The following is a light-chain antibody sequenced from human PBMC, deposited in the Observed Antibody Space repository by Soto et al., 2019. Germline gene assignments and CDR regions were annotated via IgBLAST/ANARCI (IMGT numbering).Light chain of an antibody. CDR1: QSIRTD. J-gene: IGKJ5*01. V-gene: IGKV3-15*01. Sequence: DIVMTQSPATLSVSPGERATLSCRASQSIRTDLAWYQQKSGQGPRLLIYDASTRATGIPARFSGSGSGTDFTLTIRSLQSEDFAVYYCQQYNAWPRGTFGQGTRLEI. CDR3: QQYNAWPRGT. CDR2: DAS.